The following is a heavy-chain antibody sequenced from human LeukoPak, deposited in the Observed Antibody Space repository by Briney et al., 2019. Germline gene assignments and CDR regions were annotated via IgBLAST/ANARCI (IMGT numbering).Heavy chain of an antibody. D-gene: IGHD6-13*01. CDR3: AIDTPNSSS. V-gene: IGHV1-69*13. CDR1: GYTFTSYD. Sequence: ASVKVSCKASGYTFTSYDINWVRQAPGQGLEWMGGIIPIFGTANYAQKFQGRVTITADESTSTAYMELSSLRSEDTAVYYCAIDTPNSSSWGQGTLVTVSS. J-gene: IGHJ1*01. CDR2: IIPIFGTA.